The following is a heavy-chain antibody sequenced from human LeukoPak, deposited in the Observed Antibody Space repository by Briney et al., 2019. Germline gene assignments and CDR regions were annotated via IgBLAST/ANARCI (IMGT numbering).Heavy chain of an antibody. CDR2: FDPEDGET. V-gene: IGHV1-24*01. Sequence: ASVKVSCKVSGYTLTELSMHWVRQAPGKGLEWMGGFDPEDGETIYAQKFQGRVTMTTDTSTSTAYMELRSLRSDDTAVYYCARDRWGTSGMDVWGQGTTVTVSS. D-gene: IGHD1-7*01. CDR3: ARDRWGTSGMDV. CDR1: GYTLTELS. J-gene: IGHJ6*02.